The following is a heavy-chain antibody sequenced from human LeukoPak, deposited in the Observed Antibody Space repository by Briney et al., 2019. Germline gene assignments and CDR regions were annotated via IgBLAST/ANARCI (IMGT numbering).Heavy chain of an antibody. CDR3: AMKYYDYVWGSYRYTDDAFDI. D-gene: IGHD3-16*02. Sequence: ASVKVSCKVSGYTPTELSMHWVRQAPGKGLEWMGGFDPEDGETIYAQKFQGRVTMTEDTSTDTAYMELSSLRSEDTAVYYCAMKYYDYVWGSYRYTDDAFDIWGQGTMVTVSS. CDR1: GYTPTELS. V-gene: IGHV1-24*01. J-gene: IGHJ3*02. CDR2: FDPEDGET.